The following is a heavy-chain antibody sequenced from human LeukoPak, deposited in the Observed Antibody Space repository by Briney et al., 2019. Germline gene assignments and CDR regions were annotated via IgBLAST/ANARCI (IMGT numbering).Heavy chain of an antibody. D-gene: IGHD6-19*01. CDR1: GYTFTSYY. CDR3: ARGLTVDASGWFAV. V-gene: IGHV1-46*01. CDR2: INPSGGST. J-gene: IGHJ4*02. Sequence: ASVKVSCKASGYTFTSYYMHWVRQAPGQGLEWMGIINPSGGSTSYAQKFQGRVTMTRDTSISTAYMELSRLRSDDTAVYYCARGLTVDASGWFAVWGQGTLVTVSS.